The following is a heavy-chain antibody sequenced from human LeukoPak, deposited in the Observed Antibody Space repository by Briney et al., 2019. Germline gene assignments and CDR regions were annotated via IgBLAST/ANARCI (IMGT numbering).Heavy chain of an antibody. CDR3: ARPYCSRGSCYRDFDY. Sequence: KPSETLSLTCAVSGGSLRDHYWSWIRQVPGKGLEWIGEINESGNTNYNPSLEGRVTLSVDPSKNQFSLKMRSVTAADTSIYYCARPYCSRGSCYRDFDYWGQGTLVTVSS. CDR1: GGSLRDHY. V-gene: IGHV4-34*01. CDR2: INESGNT. J-gene: IGHJ4*02. D-gene: IGHD2-15*01.